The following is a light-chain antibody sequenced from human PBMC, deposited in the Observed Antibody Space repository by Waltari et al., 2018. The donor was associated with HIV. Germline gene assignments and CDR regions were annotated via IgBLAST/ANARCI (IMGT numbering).Light chain of an antibody. CDR1: SLRNYH. J-gene: IGLJ2*01. CDR2: GRK. Sequence: SSELTQDPVVSVALGQTVRITCHGDSLRNYHASWYQQKPGQAPALVVYGRKIRPSGIPDRFSGSSSGNTASLTISETQAEDEADYYCNARDRSGDHVLFGGGTRLTVL. V-gene: IGLV3-19*01. CDR3: NARDRSGDHVL.